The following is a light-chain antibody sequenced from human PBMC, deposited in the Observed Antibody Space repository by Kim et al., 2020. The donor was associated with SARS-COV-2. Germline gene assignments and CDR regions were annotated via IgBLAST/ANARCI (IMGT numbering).Light chain of an antibody. CDR2: GKN. CDR3: NSRDSNDNVV. V-gene: IGLV3-19*01. J-gene: IGLJ2*01. CDR1: SLRSYY. Sequence: VAWGQTVRITCRGVSLRSYYATWYQQKPGQAPILVIYGKNNRPSGIPDRFSGSSSGNTASLTITGTQAGDEADYCCNSRDSNDNVVFGGGTQLTVL.